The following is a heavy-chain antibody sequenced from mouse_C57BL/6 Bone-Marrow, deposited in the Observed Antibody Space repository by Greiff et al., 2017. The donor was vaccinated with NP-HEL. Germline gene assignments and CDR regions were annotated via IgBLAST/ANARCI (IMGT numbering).Heavy chain of an antibody. CDR1: GYTFTDYY. CDR2: INPYNGGT. V-gene: IGHV1-19*01. Sequence: EVQLQQSGPVLVKPGASVKMSCKASGYTFTDYYMNWVKQSHGKSLEWIGVINPYNGGTSYNQKFKGKATLTVDKSSSTAYMELNSLTSEDSAVYYGARSGDYDWFAYWGQGTLVTVSA. CDR3: ARSGDYDWFAY. D-gene: IGHD2-4*01. J-gene: IGHJ3*01.